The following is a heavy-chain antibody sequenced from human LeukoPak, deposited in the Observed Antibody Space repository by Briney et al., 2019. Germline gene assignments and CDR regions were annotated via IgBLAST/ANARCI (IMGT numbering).Heavy chain of an antibody. CDR1: GGSINSYY. CDR3: ARGQKYRNGYTVTELGSGYFGY. J-gene: IGHJ4*02. Sequence: PSETLSLTCTVSGGSINSYYWSWIRQPPGKGLEWIGYIYYSGRTNYNPSLKSRVTISVDTSKNQFSLTLSSVTAADTAVYYCARGQKYRNGYTVTELGSGYFGYWGQGTLVTVSS. CDR2: IYYSGRT. V-gene: IGHV4-59*01. D-gene: IGHD5-18*01.